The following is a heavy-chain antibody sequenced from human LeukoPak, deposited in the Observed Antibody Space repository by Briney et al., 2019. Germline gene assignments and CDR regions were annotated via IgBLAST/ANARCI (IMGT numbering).Heavy chain of an antibody. CDR3: ANLATVTPQGY. Sequence: GGSLRLSCAASGFTFYDYAMHWVRQAPGKGLEWVSLISGDGGSTYYADSVKGRFTISRDNSKNSLYLQMNSLRPEDTALYYCANLATVTPQGYWGQGTLVTVSS. CDR1: GFTFYDYA. CDR2: ISGDGGST. J-gene: IGHJ4*02. V-gene: IGHV3-43*02. D-gene: IGHD4-17*01.